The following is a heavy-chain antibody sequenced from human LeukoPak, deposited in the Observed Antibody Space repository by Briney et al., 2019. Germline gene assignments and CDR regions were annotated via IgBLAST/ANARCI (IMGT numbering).Heavy chain of an antibody. J-gene: IGHJ4*02. CDR3: ARDLAYCSGGSCYPYYLDY. CDR1: GGSFSGYY. D-gene: IGHD2-15*01. V-gene: IGHV4-34*01. Sequence: SETLSLTCAVYGGSFSGYYWTWIRQPPGKGLEWIGEINHSGSTNYNPSLKSRVTISVDTSKNQFSLKLSSATAADTAVYYCARDLAYCSGGSCYPYYLDYWGQGTLVTVSS. CDR2: INHSGST.